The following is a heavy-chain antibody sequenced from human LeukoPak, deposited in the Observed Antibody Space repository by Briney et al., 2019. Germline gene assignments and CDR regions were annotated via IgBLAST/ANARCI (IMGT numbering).Heavy chain of an antibody. V-gene: IGHV1-3*01. CDR2: INGGNDNT. Sequence: ASVKVSCKASGYTFTSYAIHWARQAPGQRLEWMGWINGGNDNTKYSQKFQDRVTITRDTSATTAYMELSSLRSEDTAVYYCARDPLTLSRHVTFDCWGQGTLVTVSS. CDR3: ARDPLTLSRHVTFDC. D-gene: IGHD5/OR15-5a*01. J-gene: IGHJ4*02. CDR1: GYTFTSYA.